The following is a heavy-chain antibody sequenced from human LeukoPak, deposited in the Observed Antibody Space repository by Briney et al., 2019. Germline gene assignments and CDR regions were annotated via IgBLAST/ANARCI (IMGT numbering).Heavy chain of an antibody. J-gene: IGHJ4*02. Sequence: GGSLRLSCAASGFTFSSYSMNWVRQAPGKGLEWVSSISSSSTYIYYADSVKGRFTISRDNAKNSLYLQMNSLRAEDTAVYYCASSVSLSLEPDYWGQGTLVTVSS. D-gene: IGHD1-1*01. V-gene: IGHV3-21*01. CDR3: ASSVSLSLEPDY. CDR1: GFTFSSYS. CDR2: ISSSSTYI.